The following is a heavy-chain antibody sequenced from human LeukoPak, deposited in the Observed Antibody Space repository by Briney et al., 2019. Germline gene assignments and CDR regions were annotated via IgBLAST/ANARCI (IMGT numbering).Heavy chain of an antibody. Sequence: GGSLRLSCAASGFTFSTYAMSWVRQAPGKGLEWVSGISGSGGSTYYADSVKGRFTISRDNSKNTLYLLMNSLRAEDTAVYYCAKGDQPLLYGGAFDYWGQGTLVTVSS. D-gene: IGHD2-2*02. CDR1: GFTFSTYA. J-gene: IGHJ4*02. CDR2: ISGSGGST. V-gene: IGHV3-23*01. CDR3: AKGDQPLLYGGAFDY.